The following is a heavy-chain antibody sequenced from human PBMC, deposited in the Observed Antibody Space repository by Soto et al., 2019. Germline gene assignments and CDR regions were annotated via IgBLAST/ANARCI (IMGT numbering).Heavy chain of an antibody. J-gene: IGHJ6*02. D-gene: IGHD4-17*01. V-gene: IGHV4-31*03. CDR1: GGSVNNANYF. CDR2: IYYSGST. Sequence: QVRLEESGPGLVKPSETLSLICSVSGGSVNNANYFWNWIRHHPENGLEWIGYIYYSGSTRYNPSFKTRATLSIDPSKNPFALRLNSVTVADTAVYFCARDADYGGSRGGMDVWGRGTTVTVSS. CDR3: ARDADYGGSRGGMDV.